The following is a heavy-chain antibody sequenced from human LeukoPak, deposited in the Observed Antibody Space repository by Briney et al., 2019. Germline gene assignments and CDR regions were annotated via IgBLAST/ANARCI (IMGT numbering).Heavy chain of an antibody. J-gene: IGHJ6*03. CDR3: ARSNSGYSSSWCYYYYMDV. D-gene: IGHD6-13*01. V-gene: IGHV3-23*01. CDR1: GFTFSSYS. CDR2: ISGGGGST. Sequence: GGSLRLSCAASGFTFSSYSMSWVRQAPGKGLEWVSAISGGGGSTYYADSVKGRFTISGDNSKNTLYLQMTSLRAEDTAVYYCARSNSGYSSSWCYYYYMDVWGKGTTVTISS.